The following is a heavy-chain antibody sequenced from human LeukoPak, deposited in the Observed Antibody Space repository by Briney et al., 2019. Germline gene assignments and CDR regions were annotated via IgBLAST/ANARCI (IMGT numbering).Heavy chain of an antibody. CDR3: ARDGITMVRGVFDY. J-gene: IGHJ4*02. V-gene: IGHV1-46*01. CDR2: INPSGGSA. Sequence: ASVKVSYKASGYTFTSCYMHWVRQAPGQGLEWMGIINPSGGSASYAQKFQGRVTMTRDTSTSTVYMELSSLRSEDTAVYYSARDGITMVRGVFDYWGQGTLVTVSS. D-gene: IGHD3-10*01. CDR1: GYTFTSCY.